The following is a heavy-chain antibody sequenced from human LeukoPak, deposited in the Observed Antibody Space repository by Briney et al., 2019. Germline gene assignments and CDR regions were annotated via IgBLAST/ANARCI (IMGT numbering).Heavy chain of an antibody. CDR3: ARDLGYSSSQYYYYGMDV. CDR2: IIPIFGTA. Sequence: SVKVSCKASGGTFSSYAISWVRQAPGQGLEWMGGIIPIFGTANYAQKFQGKVTITADESTSTAYMELSSLRSEDTAVYYCARDLGYSSSQYYYYGMDVWGQGTTVTVSS. D-gene: IGHD6-13*01. J-gene: IGHJ6*02. CDR1: GGTFSSYA. V-gene: IGHV1-69*13.